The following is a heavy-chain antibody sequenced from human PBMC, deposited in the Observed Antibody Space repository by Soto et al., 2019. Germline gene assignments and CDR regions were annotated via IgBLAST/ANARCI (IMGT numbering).Heavy chain of an antibody. V-gene: IGHV4-34*01. CDR3: ARGGGSGWFDY. CDR1: GGSFSGYY. D-gene: IGHD6-19*01. Sequence: QVQLQQWGAGLLKPSETLSLTCAVYGGSFSGYYWSWIRQPPGKGLEWIGEINHSGSTNYNPSLKSRVTISVDTSKNQFSLKLRSVTAADTAVYYCARGGGSGWFDYWGQGTLVTVSS. CDR2: INHSGST. J-gene: IGHJ4*02.